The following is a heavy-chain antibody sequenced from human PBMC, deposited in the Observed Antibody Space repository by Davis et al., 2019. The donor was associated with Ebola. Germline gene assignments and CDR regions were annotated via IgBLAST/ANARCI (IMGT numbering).Heavy chain of an antibody. CDR2: IRYDGSSK. Sequence: GGSLRLSCAASGFTFIRNGMHWVHQAPGKGLEWVAFIRYDGSSKYYADSVKGRFTISRDNSKNTLYLQMNSLRAEDTAVYYCAKNSGSSGWPVDYWGQGTLVTVSS. D-gene: IGHD6-19*01. V-gene: IGHV3-30*02. J-gene: IGHJ4*02. CDR1: GFTFIRNG. CDR3: AKNSGSSGWPVDY.